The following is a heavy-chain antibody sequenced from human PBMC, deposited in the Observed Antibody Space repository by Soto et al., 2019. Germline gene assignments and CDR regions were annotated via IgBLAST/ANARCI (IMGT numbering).Heavy chain of an antibody. CDR2: ISLYSDDT. CDR1: GYTFSNYG. D-gene: IGHD2-2*01. Sequence: QVQLVQSGGEVKRPGASVKVSCKTSGYTFSNYGITWVRQAPGQPLEWLGWISLYSDDTNYAQKFQCRVSMTTDTSTTTAYMELRSLRSDDTAVYYCARVVPGAEAWFGPWGQGTLVTVSS. V-gene: IGHV1-18*01. CDR3: ARVVPGAEAWFGP. J-gene: IGHJ5*02.